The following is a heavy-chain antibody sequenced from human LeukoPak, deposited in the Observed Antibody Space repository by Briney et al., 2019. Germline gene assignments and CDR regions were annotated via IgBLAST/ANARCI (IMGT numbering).Heavy chain of an antibody. Sequence: PGGSLRLSCAASGFTFSSSAMHWVRQAPGKGLEWVAFISYDGSNKHYADSVKGRYTISRDNSKNTLYLQMNSLRAEDTAMYYCARDRGSGSFTISFFDYWGQGTVVTVSS. CDR2: ISYDGSNK. CDR3: ARDRGSGSFTISFFDY. J-gene: IGHJ4*02. CDR1: GFTFSSSA. V-gene: IGHV3-30-3*01. D-gene: IGHD3-10*01.